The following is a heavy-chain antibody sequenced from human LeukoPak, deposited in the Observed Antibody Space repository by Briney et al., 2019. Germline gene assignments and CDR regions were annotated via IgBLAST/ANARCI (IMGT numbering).Heavy chain of an antibody. D-gene: IGHD3-22*01. CDR1: GFTFSSYW. CDR3: AKDRYDSSGYYYGSDY. CDR2: IKGDERST. V-gene: IGHV3-74*01. J-gene: IGHJ4*02. Sequence: PGGSLRLSCAASGFTFSSYWLHWVRQAPGKGLVWVSRIKGDERSTNYADSVKGRFTISRDNAKNTVYLEMNSLRAEDTAVYYCAKDRYDSSGYYYGSDYWGQGTLVTVSS.